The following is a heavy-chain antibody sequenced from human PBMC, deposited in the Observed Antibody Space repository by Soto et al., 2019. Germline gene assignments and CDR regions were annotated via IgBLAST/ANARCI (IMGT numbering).Heavy chain of an antibody. V-gene: IGHV3-74*01. Sequence: EVQLVDSGGGLVQPGGSLRLSCAASEFTFRSYWMHWVRQSPGKGLVWVSRISGDGSSTNYVDSVKGRFTTSRDNAKNTVYLQIDSLRAEDTAVYYCARSLPGTYGAFDLWGQGTMVTVSS. CDR3: ARSLPGTYGAFDL. CDR2: ISGDGSST. J-gene: IGHJ3*01. D-gene: IGHD1-7*01. CDR1: EFTFRSYW.